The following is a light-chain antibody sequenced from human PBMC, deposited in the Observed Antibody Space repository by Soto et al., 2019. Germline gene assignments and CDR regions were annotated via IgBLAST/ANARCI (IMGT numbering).Light chain of an antibody. CDR1: QSVSSY. J-gene: IGKJ2*01. V-gene: IGKV3-11*01. CDR3: QQRSNWPLYT. Sequence: EIVLTQSPATLSLSPGERATLSCRASQSVSSYLAWYQQKPGQAPRLLIYDASNRATGIPARFSGSGSVTDFTLTISSLEPEDFAVYYCQQRSNWPLYTVGQSPKLEIK. CDR2: DAS.